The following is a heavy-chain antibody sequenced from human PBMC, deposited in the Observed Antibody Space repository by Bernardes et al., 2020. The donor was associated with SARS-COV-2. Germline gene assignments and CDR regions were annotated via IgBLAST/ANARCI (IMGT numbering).Heavy chain of an antibody. D-gene: IGHD3-10*01. CDR2: ISGSGGST. CDR3: ASLGLLWFGELFKGADAFDI. J-gene: IGHJ3*02. Sequence: GGSLRLSCAASGFTFRSYAMSWVRQAPGKGLEWVSAISGSGGSTYYADSVKGRFTISRDNSKNTLYLQMNSLRAEDTAVYYCASLGLLWFGELFKGADAFDIWGQGTMVTVSS. V-gene: IGHV3-23*01. CDR1: GFTFRSYA.